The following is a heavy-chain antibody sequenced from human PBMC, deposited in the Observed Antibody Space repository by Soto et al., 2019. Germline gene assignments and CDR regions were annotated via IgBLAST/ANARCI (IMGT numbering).Heavy chain of an antibody. D-gene: IGHD5-12*01. J-gene: IGHJ3*02. CDR1: GGSINSYY. CDR2: IYYSGSA. V-gene: IGHV4-59*08. CDR3: ASQFVDFDAFDI. Sequence: SETLSLTCTVSGGSINSYYWSWIRQPPGKGLECIGYIYYSGSANYNPSLESRVTISVDTSKNQFSQKLSSVTAADTAVYYCASQFVDFDAFDIWGQGTMVTVSS.